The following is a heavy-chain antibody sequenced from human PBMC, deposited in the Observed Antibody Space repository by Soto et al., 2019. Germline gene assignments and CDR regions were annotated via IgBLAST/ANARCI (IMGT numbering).Heavy chain of an antibody. CDR2: INHSGST. V-gene: IGHV4-34*01. CDR3: AREDILTGHNWFDP. J-gene: IGHJ5*02. CDR1: GGSFSGYY. Sequence: PSETLSLTCAVYGGSFSGYYWSWICQPPGKGLEWIGEINHSGSTNYNPSLKSRVTISVDTSKNQFSLKLSSVTAADTAVYYCAREDILTGHNWFDPWGQGTLVTVSS. D-gene: IGHD3-9*01.